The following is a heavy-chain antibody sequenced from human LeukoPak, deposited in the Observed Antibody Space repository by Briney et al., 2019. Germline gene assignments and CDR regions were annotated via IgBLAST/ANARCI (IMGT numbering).Heavy chain of an antibody. V-gene: IGHV1-8*01. CDR2: MNPNSGNT. D-gene: IGHD3-3*01. Sequence: ASVKVSCKASGYSFTSYDINWVRQATGQGLEWMGWMNPNSGNTGYAQKFQGRVTMTRNTSISTAYMELSSLRSEDTAVYYCARDNPRDFWSNFDYWGQGTLVTVSS. CDR1: GYSFTSYD. CDR3: ARDNPRDFWSNFDY. J-gene: IGHJ4*02.